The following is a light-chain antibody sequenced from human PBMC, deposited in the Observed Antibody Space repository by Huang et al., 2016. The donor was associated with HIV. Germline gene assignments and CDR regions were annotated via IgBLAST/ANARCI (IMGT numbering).Light chain of an antibody. CDR1: QTITWW. V-gene: IGKV1-5*03. CDR3: QQYNAYPWT. J-gene: IGKJ1*01. CDR2: KAA. Sequence: DIQMTQSPSTLSASIGDRVTITCRASQTITWWWAWYQQKPGKAPKVLIYKAASLESGVPSMFIGSGSGTEFTLTISSLQPDDFATYYCQQYNAYPWTFGQGTKVEI.